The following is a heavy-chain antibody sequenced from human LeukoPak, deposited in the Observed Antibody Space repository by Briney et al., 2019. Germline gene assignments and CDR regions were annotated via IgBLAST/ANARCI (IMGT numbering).Heavy chain of an antibody. CDR1: GGSISSYY. Sequence: SETLSLTRTVSGGSISSYYWSWIRQPPGKGLEWIGYIYYSGSTNYNPSLKSRVTISVDTSKNQFSLKLSSVTAADTAVYYCARSGRALNWFDPWGQGTLVTVSS. J-gene: IGHJ5*02. D-gene: IGHD7-27*01. V-gene: IGHV4-59*01. CDR2: IYYSGST. CDR3: ARSGRALNWFDP.